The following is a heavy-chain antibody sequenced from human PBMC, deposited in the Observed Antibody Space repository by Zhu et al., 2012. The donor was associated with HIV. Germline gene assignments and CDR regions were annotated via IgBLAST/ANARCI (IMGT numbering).Heavy chain of an antibody. CDR3: ARGEGIGHILTGYYDVGYFQG. CDR2: IYTSGST. Sequence: QVRLQESGPGLVKPSETLSLTCTVSGGSISSYYWSWIRQPPGKGLEWIGYIYTSGSTNYNPSLKSRVTISVDTSKNQFSLRLSSVTAADTAVYYCARGEGIGHILTGYYDVGYFQGWGQGTLVTVSS. CDR1: GGSISSYY. J-gene: IGHJ1*01. D-gene: IGHD3-9*01. V-gene: IGHV4-4*09.